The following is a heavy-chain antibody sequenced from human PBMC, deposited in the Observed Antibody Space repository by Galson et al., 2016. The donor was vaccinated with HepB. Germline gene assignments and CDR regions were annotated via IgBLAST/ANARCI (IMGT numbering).Heavy chain of an antibody. CDR2: IKPDGSGK. J-gene: IGHJ5*02. V-gene: IGHV3-7*01. D-gene: IGHD7-27*01. CDR3: ARGSNWGGDL. CDR1: GFTFSTFW. Sequence: SLRLSCAASGFTFSTFWMSWVRQAPGKGLDWVATIKPDGSGKYYVDSVKGRFTISRDNAKNSLFLQVDSLRADDTAIYYCARGSNWGGDLWGQGTLVTVSS.